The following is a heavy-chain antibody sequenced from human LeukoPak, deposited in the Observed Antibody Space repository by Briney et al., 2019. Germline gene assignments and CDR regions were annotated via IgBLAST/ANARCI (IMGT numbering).Heavy chain of an antibody. D-gene: IGHD3-10*01. Sequence: GGSLRLSCAASGFTFTNAWMTWVRQAPGKGLEWVGRIKSKGEGETTDYAAPVKGRFIMSRDDAKATLYLQMNSLNGEDTAVYYCATDLGLTMIRGVIVPWGQGALVTVSS. CDR1: GFTFTNAW. V-gene: IGHV3-15*01. CDR2: IKSKGEGETT. J-gene: IGHJ5*02. CDR3: ATDLGLTMIRGVIVP.